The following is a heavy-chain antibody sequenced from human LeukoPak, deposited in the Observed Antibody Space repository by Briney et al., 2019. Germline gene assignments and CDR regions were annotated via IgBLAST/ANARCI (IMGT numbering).Heavy chain of an antibody. Sequence: GGSLRLSCAASGFTFSSYAMSWVCQAPGKGLEWVSTFSGSGGTTYYADSVKGRFTISRDNSKNTLYLQMNSLRAEDTALYYCAKYRAPSGTLDYWGQGTLVTVSS. V-gene: IGHV3-23*01. J-gene: IGHJ4*02. CDR1: GFTFSSYA. CDR2: FSGSGGTT. CDR3: AKYRAPSGTLDY. D-gene: IGHD3-16*02.